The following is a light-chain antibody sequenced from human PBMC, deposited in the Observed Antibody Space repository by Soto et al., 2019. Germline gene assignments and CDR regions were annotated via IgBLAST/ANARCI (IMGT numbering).Light chain of an antibody. CDR1: ALPKKY. V-gene: IGLV3-16*01. J-gene: IGLJ2*01. CDR3: LSADSSGTYSDVV. Sequence: SYELTQPPSVSVSLGQMARITCSGEALPKKYAYWYQQKPGQFPVLVIYKDSERPSGIPERFSGSSSGTIVPLTISGVQAEDEADYYCLSADSSGTYSDVVFGGGTKLTVL. CDR2: KDS.